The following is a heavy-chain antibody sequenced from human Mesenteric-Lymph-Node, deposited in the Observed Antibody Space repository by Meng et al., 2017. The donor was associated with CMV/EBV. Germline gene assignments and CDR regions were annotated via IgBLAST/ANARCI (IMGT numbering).Heavy chain of an antibody. Sequence: GESLKISCAASGFTFSSYGMNWVRQAPGKGLEWVAVIWYDGSNKYYADSVKGRFTISRDNSKNTLYLQMNSLRAEDTAVDYCAKGGGYCSSTSCPPEYYFDYWGQGTLVTVSS. D-gene: IGHD2-2*01. V-gene: IGHV3-33*03. J-gene: IGHJ4*02. CDR2: IWYDGSNK. CDR3: AKGGGYCSSTSCPPEYYFDY. CDR1: GFTFSSYG.